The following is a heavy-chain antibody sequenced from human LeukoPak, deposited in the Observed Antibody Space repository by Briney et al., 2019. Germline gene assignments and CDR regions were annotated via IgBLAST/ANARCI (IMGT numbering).Heavy chain of an antibody. J-gene: IGHJ4*02. CDR3: ARVRCSGGGCYTSEYYFDY. CDR2: INNNGGST. Sequence: PGGSLRLSCAASGFIFSIYAMHCGRQAPGKGLGYVSAINNNGGSTYYSNSVKGRFTISRDNSKNTLYLQMGSLRAEDMVVYYCARVRCSGGGCYTSEYYFDYWGQGTLVTVS. V-gene: IGHV3-64*01. D-gene: IGHD2-15*01. CDR1: GFIFSIYA.